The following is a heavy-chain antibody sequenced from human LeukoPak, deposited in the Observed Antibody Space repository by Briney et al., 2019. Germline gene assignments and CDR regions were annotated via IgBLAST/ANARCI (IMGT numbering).Heavy chain of an antibody. D-gene: IGHD2-2*01. CDR1: GGSIGTYY. CDR2: IYYSGST. V-gene: IGHV4-59*12. Sequence: NPSETLSLTCTVSGGSIGTYYWSWIRQPPGKGLEWIGYIYYSGSTNYNPSLKSRVTISVDTSKNQFPLKLSSVTAADTAVYYCARMGRYQLLETLIFRPYNWFDPWGQGTLVTVSS. CDR3: ARMGRYQLLETLIFRPYNWFDP. J-gene: IGHJ5*02.